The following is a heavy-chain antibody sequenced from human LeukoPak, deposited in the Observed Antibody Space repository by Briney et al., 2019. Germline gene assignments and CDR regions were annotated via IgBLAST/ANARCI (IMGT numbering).Heavy chain of an antibody. D-gene: IGHD2-15*01. V-gene: IGHV1-18*04. CDR3: ARLIVAAMRFDY. CDR2: ISAYNGNT. CDR1: GYTFTSYG. Sequence: ASVKVSCKASGYTFTSYGISWVRQAPGQGLEWMGWISAYNGNTNYAQKLQGRVTMTTDTSTSTACMELRSLRSDDTAVYYCARLIVAAMRFDYWGQGTLVTVSS. J-gene: IGHJ4*02.